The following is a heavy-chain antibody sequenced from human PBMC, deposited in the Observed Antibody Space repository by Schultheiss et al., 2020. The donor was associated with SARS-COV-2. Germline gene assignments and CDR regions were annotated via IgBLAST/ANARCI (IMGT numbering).Heavy chain of an antibody. CDR1: GFTFSSYG. CDR2: IWYDGSNK. V-gene: IGHV3-33*01. CDR3: ARASISGYCSGGSCYSGSAFDI. Sequence: GGSLRLSCAASGFTFSSYGMHWVRQAPGKGLEWVAVIWYDGSNKYYADSVKGRFTISRDNSKNTLYLQMNSLRAEDTAVYYCARASISGYCSGGSCYSGSAFDIWGQGTMVTVSS. D-gene: IGHD2-15*01. J-gene: IGHJ3*02.